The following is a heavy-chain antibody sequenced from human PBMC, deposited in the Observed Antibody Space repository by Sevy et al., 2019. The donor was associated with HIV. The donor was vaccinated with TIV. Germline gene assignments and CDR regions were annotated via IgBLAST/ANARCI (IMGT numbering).Heavy chain of an antibody. D-gene: IGHD6-19*01. CDR3: ARDAHSSGWFFDY. CDR1: GGTFSSYA. CDR2: IIPIFGTA. J-gene: IGHJ4*02. Sequence: ASVKVSCKASGGTFSSYAIIWVRQAPGQGLEWMGGIIPIFGTANYAQKFQSRVTITADESTSTAYMELSSLRSEDTAVYYCARDAHSSGWFFDYWGQGTLVTVSS. V-gene: IGHV1-69*13.